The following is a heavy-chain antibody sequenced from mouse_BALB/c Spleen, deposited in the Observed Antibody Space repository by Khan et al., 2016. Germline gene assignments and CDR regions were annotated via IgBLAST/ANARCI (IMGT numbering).Heavy chain of an antibody. CDR1: GFSLTNSG. CDR3: ARDDQDYDAWFAS. V-gene: IGHV2-9*02. Sequence: QVQLKESGPGLVAPSQSLSITCTVSGFSLTNSGVHWIRQPPGKGLEWLGVIWPGGSTDYNSALMSRLSITKDNSQNQVSIKMIRLQTESTAVYYCARDDQDYDAWFASWGHATLVIVSA. CDR2: IWPGGST. D-gene: IGHD2-4*01. J-gene: IGHJ3*01.